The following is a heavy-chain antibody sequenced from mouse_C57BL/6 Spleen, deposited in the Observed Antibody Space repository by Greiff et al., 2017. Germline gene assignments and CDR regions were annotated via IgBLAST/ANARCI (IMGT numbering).Heavy chain of an antibody. Sequence: QVQLQQPGAELVKPGASVKMSCKASGYTFTSYWITWVKQRPGQGLEWIGDIYPGSGSTNYNEKCKSKATLTVDTSSSTAYMQLSSLTSEDSAVYYCARKGDYEDAMDYWGQGTSVTVSS. CDR3: ARKGDYEDAMDY. D-gene: IGHD2-4*01. CDR2: IYPGSGST. CDR1: GYTFTSYW. V-gene: IGHV1-55*01. J-gene: IGHJ4*01.